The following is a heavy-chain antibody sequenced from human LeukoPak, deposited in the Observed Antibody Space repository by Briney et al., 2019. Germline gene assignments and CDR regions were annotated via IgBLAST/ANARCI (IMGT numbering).Heavy chain of an antibody. V-gene: IGHV4-61*02. Sequence: ASETLSFTCTVSGGSISSGSYYWSWIRQPAGKGLEWIGRIYTSGSTNYNPSLKSRVTISVDTSKNQFSLKLSSVTAADTAVYYCARDHYDRHAFDIWGQGTMVTVSS. CDR3: ARDHYDRHAFDI. CDR1: GGSISSGSYY. CDR2: IYTSGST. D-gene: IGHD3-3*01. J-gene: IGHJ3*02.